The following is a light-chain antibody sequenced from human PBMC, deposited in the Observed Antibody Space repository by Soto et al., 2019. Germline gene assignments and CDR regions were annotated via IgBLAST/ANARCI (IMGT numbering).Light chain of an antibody. J-gene: IGLJ1*01. CDR2: EVS. CDR3: CSYAGSNYV. Sequence: QSVLTQPPSASGSPGQSVTISCTGTSSDVGSYNYVSWYQQHPGKAPKLMIYEVSKRPSGVSNRFSGSKSGNTASLTISGLQAEDEADYYCCSYAGSNYVFGTGTKVTVL. CDR1: SSDVGSYNY. V-gene: IGLV2-8*01.